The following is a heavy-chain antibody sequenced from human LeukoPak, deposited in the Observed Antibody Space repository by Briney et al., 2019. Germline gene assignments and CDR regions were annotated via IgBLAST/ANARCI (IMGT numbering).Heavy chain of an antibody. J-gene: IGHJ4*02. CDR2: INHSGST. D-gene: IGHD1-1*01. CDR1: GGSFSGYY. CDR3: ARSRGRPTD. V-gene: IGHV4-34*01. Sequence: SETLSLTCAVYGGSFSGYYWSWIRQPPGKGLEWIGEINHSGSTNYNPSLKSRVTISVDTSKNQFSLTLSSVTAADTAVYYCARSRGRPTDWGQGTLVTVSS.